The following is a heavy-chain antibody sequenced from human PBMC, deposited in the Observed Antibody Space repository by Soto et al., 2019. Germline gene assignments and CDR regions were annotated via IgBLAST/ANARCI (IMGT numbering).Heavy chain of an antibody. D-gene: IGHD3-3*01. V-gene: IGHV4-39*01. CDR1: GGSISSSSYY. J-gene: IGHJ4*02. CDR2: IYYSGST. CDR3: ARTLHVLRFLEWLGTSYFDY. Sequence: SETLSLTCTVSGGSISSSSYYWGWIRQPPGKGLEWIGSIYYSGSTYYNPSLKSRVTISVDTSKNQFSLKLSSVTAADTAVYYCARTLHVLRFLEWLGTSYFDYWGQGTLVTVSS.